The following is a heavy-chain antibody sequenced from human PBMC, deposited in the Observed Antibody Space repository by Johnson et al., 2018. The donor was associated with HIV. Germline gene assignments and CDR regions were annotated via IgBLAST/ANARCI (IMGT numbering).Heavy chain of an antibody. CDR3: AKSTQANILRESGPYGAFDI. V-gene: IGHV3-30-3*02. CDR2: ISYDGSNK. CDR1: GFTFSYYG. D-gene: IGHD3-10*01. Sequence: QVQLVESGGGVVQPGGSLRLSCAASGFTFSYYGMHWVRQVPGKGLEWVAVISYDGSNKYYADSVKGRFTISRDNSKNTLYLQMNSLRAEDTAVYYCAKSTQANILRESGPYGAFDIWGQGTMVTVSS. J-gene: IGHJ3*02.